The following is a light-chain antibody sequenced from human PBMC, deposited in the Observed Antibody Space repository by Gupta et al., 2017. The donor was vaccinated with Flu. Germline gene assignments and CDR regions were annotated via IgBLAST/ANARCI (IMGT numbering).Light chain of an antibody. CDR2: GAS. J-gene: IGKJ1*01. Sequence: EIVLTQSPGTLSLSPGERATLSCRASQSVNNNYLAWYQQKPGQAPRLLIYGASSRATGIPDRFSGSGSDTDFTLTISRLEAEDFAVYYCQQYGSSPWAFGQGTKVESK. CDR1: QSVNNNY. V-gene: IGKV3-20*01. CDR3: QQYGSSPWA.